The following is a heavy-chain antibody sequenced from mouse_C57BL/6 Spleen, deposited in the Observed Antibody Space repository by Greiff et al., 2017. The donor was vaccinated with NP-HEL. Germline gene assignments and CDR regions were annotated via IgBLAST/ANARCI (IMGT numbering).Heavy chain of an antibody. D-gene: IGHD1-1*01. Sequence: EVQLQQSGPELVKPGASVKISCKASGYTFTDYYMNWVKQSHGKSLEWIGDINPNNGGTSYNQKFKGKATLTVDKSSSTAYMELRSLTSEDSAVYYCAKDYYGSRGLFAYWGQGTLVTVSA. CDR2: INPNNGGT. J-gene: IGHJ3*01. CDR3: AKDYYGSRGLFAY. V-gene: IGHV1-26*01. CDR1: GYTFTDYY.